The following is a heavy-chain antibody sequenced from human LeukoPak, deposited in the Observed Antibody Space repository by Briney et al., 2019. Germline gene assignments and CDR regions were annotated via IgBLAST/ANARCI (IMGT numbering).Heavy chain of an antibody. CDR3: ASGAYSYGDGFDY. V-gene: IGHV3-30*03. D-gene: IGHD5-18*01. CDR2: ISYDGSNK. Sequence: GGSLRLSCAASGFTFSSYGMHWVRQAPGKGLEWVAVISYDGSNKYYADSVKGRFTISRDNSKNTLYLQMNSLRAEDTAVYYCASGAYSYGDGFDYWGRGILVTVSS. J-gene: IGHJ4*02. CDR1: GFTFSSYG.